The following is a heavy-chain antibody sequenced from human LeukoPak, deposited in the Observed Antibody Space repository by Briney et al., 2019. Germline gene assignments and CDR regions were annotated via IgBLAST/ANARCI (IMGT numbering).Heavy chain of an antibody. J-gene: IGHJ6*03. CDR3: AKAPRFGARATEYYYYYMDV. CDR2: ISGSGGST. V-gene: IGHV3-23*01. D-gene: IGHD3-16*01. Sequence: GGSLRLSCAASGFTFSTYWMTWVRQAPGKGLEWVSAISGSGGSTYYADSVKGRFTISRDNSKNTLYLQMNSLRAEDTAVYYCAKAPRFGARATEYYYYYMDVWGKGTTVTVSS. CDR1: GFTFSTYW.